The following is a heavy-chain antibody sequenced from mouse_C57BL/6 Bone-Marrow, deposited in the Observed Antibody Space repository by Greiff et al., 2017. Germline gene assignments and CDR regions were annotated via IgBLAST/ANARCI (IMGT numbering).Heavy chain of an antibody. D-gene: IGHD2-2*01. CDR2: ISSGGSYT. V-gene: IGHV5-6*01. J-gene: IGHJ1*03. CDR1: GFTFSSYG. CDR3: ARHGYYWYCDV. Sequence: EVKLMESGGDLVKPGGSLKLSCAASGFTFSSYGMSWVRQTPDKRLEWVATISSGGSYTYYPDSVKGRFTISRDNAKNTLYLQMSSLKSEDTAMYYCARHGYYWYCDVWGTGTTVTVAS.